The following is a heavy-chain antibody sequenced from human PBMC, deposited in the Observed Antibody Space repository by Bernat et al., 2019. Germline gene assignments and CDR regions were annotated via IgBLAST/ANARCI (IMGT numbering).Heavy chain of an antibody. CDR1: GGTFSSYT. J-gene: IGHJ4*02. CDR2: IIPILGIA. CDR3: ARDRKSVDSPTDY. D-gene: IGHD2-15*01. V-gene: IGHV1-69*08. Sequence: QVQLVQSGAEVKKPGSSVKVSCKASGGTFSSYTISWVRQAPGQGLEWMGRIIPILGIANYAQKFQGRVTITADKSTSTAYMELSSLRSEDTAVYYCARDRKSVDSPTDYWGQGTLVTVSS.